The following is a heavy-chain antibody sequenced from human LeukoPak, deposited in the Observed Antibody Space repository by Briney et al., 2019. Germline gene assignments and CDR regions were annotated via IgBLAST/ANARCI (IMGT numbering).Heavy chain of an antibody. CDR2: INPNSGGT. Sequence: ASVTVACTASGYTFTGYYMHWVRQAPGQGLEWMGRINPNSGGTNYAQKFQGRVTMTRDTSISTAYMELSRLRSDDTAVYYCARDHLQANDYWGQGTLVTVSS. CDR1: GYTFTGYY. D-gene: IGHD5-24*01. CDR3: ARDHLQANDY. J-gene: IGHJ4*02. V-gene: IGHV1-2*06.